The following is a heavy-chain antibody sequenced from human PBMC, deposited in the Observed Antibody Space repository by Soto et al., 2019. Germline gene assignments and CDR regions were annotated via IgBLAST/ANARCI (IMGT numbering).Heavy chain of an antibody. CDR1: GFTFSYYW. Sequence: EVQLVESGGGLGQPGGSLRLSCAASGFTFSYYWMNWVRQAPGKGLEWVANIKEDGSEQYYVESVKGRFTISRDNAKNSVFLQMNSLRVEDTAVYYCLGAGAAATGRGQGTLVTVSS. D-gene: IGHD6-13*01. V-gene: IGHV3-7*01. J-gene: IGHJ4*02. CDR2: IKEDGSEQ. CDR3: LGAGAAATG.